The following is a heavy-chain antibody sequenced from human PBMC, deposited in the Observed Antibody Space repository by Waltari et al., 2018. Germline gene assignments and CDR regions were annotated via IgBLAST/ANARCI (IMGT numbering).Heavy chain of an antibody. D-gene: IGHD6-13*01. CDR1: GLSFRNYW. V-gene: IGHV3-7*01. CDR3: TRGGRDSSWYWRD. Sequence: EVQLVESGGGLAQPGGSLRLSCAAPGLSFRNYWMTWVRQASGKGPEWVANIKQDGSEKYYMDSVKGRFTISRDNAKNSLYLQMNNLRVEDTAVYYCTRGGRDSSWYWRDWGQGTLVTVSS. J-gene: IGHJ4*02. CDR2: IKQDGSEK.